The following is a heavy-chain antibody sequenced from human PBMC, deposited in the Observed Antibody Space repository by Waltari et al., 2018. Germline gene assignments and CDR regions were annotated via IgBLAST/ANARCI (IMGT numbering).Heavy chain of an antibody. CDR3: ARHDSSWYSYYYYGMDI. J-gene: IGHJ6*02. V-gene: IGHV4-61*02. CDR1: GGSISSGSYY. CDR2: IYTSGST. D-gene: IGHD6-13*01. Sequence: QVQLQESGPGLVKPSQTLSLTCTVSGGSISSGSYYWSWIRQPAGKGLEWIGRIYTSGSTNYNPSRKRRVTISVETSKNQFSLKLSSVTAADTAVYYCARHDSSWYSYYYYGMDIWGQGTMVTVSS.